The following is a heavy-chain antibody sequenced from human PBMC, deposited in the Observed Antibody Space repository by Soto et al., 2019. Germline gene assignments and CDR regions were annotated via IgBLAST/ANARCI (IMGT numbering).Heavy chain of an antibody. V-gene: IGHV1-69*02. J-gene: IGHJ6*03. Sequence: QVQLVQSGAEVKKPGSSVRISCEVSGDSLTSYTFTWVRQAPGQGLEWMGRVIPIQGKADYALKIQDRVTISADXXXXXXXXXXXXXXXXXXXXXXXXXXXXXXNRAYMDVWGKGTTVTVSS. CDR1: GDSLTSYT. CDR2: VIPIQGKA. CDR3: XXXXXXXNRAYMDV.